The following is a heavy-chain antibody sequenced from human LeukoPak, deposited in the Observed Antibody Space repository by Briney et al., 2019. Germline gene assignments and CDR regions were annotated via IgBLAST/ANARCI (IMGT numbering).Heavy chain of an antibody. CDR1: GYSFTSYW. V-gene: IGHV5-51*01. Sequence: GESPKISCKGSGYSFTSYWIGWVRQMPGKGLEWMGIIYPGDSDTRYSPSFQGQVTISADKSISTAYLQWSSLKASDTAMYYCASTSGSYYHWFDPWGQGTLVTVSS. D-gene: IGHD1-26*01. J-gene: IGHJ5*02. CDR3: ASTSGSYYHWFDP. CDR2: IYPGDSDT.